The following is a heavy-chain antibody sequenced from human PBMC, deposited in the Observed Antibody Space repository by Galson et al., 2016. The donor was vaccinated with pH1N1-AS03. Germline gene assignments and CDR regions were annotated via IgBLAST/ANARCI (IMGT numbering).Heavy chain of an antibody. CDR1: GFTISKYG. CDR2: IWNDGGTT. V-gene: IGHV3-33*01. J-gene: IGHJ4*02. CDR3: VRNDDSSGYYPYS. Sequence: SLRLSCAASGFTISKYGMHWVRQAPGKGLEWMAIIWNDGGTTNYADSVKGRFTISRDKSKNTLYLQMNSLRAEDTAVYYCVRNDDSSGYYPYSWGRGTLVTVSS. D-gene: IGHD3-22*01.